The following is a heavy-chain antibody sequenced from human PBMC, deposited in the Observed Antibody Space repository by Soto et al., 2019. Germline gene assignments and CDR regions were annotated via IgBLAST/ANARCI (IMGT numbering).Heavy chain of an antibody. CDR3: ATKRRGPDASFDY. Sequence: SETLSLTCTVSGGSISSGDYYWSWIRQPPGKGLEWIGYIYYSGSTYYNPSLKSRVTISVDTSKNQFSLKLSSVTAADTAVYYCATKRRGPDASFDYWGQGTLVTVSS. J-gene: IGHJ4*02. V-gene: IGHV4-30-4*01. CDR2: IYYSGST. CDR1: GGSISSGDYY. D-gene: IGHD3-10*01.